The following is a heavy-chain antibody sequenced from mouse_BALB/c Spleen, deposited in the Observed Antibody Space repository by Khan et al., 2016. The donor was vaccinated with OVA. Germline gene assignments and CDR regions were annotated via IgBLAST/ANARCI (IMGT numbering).Heavy chain of an antibody. V-gene: IGHV2-6-1*01. CDR2: IWSDGST. CDR3: ARQPYYHYYIMDY. J-gene: IGHJ4*01. CDR1: GFSLTNYG. Sequence: VQLKESGPALVAPSQSLSITCTISGFSLTNYGVHWVRQPPGKGLEWLVVIWSDGSTTYNSALKSRLSISKDNSKRQVFLKMKSLQTDDTAMYYCARQPYYHYYIMDYWGQGTSVTVSS. D-gene: IGHD2-10*01.